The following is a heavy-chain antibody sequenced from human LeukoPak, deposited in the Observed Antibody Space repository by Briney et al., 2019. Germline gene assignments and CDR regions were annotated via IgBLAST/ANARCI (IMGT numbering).Heavy chain of an antibody. D-gene: IGHD6-13*01. CDR3: ARGLRAEIAAAGHY. CDR2: ISAYNGNT. J-gene: IGHJ4*02. Sequence: ASVKVSCKASGYTFTSYGISWVRQAPGQGLEWMGWISAYNGNTNYAKKLQGRVTMTTDTSTSTAYMELRSLRSDDTAVYYCARGLRAEIAAAGHYWGQGTLVTVSS. CDR1: GYTFTSYG. V-gene: IGHV1-18*01.